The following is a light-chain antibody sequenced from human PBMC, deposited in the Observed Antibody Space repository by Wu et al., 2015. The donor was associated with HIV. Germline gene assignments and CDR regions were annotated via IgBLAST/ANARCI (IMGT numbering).Light chain of an antibody. J-gene: IGKJ5*01. CDR2: GTS. V-gene: IGKV3-11*01. Sequence: EIVLTQSPGTLSLSPGERATLSCRASQTVSNTYLAWYQQKPGQAPRLLIYGTSNRVTGIPARFRGSGSGTDFTLSISSLEPEDFAIYYCQQRSKWPLTFGQGTRLEIK. CDR1: QTVSNTY. CDR3: QQRSKWPLT.